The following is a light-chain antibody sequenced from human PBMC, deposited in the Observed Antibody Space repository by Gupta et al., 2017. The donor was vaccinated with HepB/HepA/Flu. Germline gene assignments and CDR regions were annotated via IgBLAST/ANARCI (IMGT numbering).Light chain of an antibody. J-gene: IGLJ2*01. Sequence: QSALTHPPPASGSPGQPVTISCSGPSSDVGGYDCVSWYQQHPGKDPKLMMYDVNKRPSGVPDRGSGSKSDNTASLSVSGLQAEDEADDYCSSYGGNNKVVFGGGTKVTVL. CDR2: DVN. V-gene: IGLV2-8*01. CDR3: SSYGGNNKVV. CDR1: SSDVGGYDC.